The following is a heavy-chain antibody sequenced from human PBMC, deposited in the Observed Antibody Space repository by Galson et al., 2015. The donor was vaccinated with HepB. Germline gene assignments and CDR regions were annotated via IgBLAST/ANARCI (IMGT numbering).Heavy chain of an antibody. CDR3: ARDGVPNSYYFYYGMDV. CDR1: GFTFSSYW. V-gene: IGHV3-74*01. Sequence: SLRLSCAASGFTFSSYWMHWVRQAPGKGLVWVSRINSDGSSTNYADSVQGRFTISRDNAKNTLYLQMNTLRAEDTAVYYCARDGVPNSYYFYYGMDVWGQGTTLTVSS. J-gene: IGHJ6*02. CDR2: INSDGSST. D-gene: IGHD1-1*01.